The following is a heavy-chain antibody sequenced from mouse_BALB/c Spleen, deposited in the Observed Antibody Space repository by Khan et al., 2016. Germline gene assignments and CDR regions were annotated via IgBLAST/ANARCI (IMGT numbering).Heavy chain of an antibody. CDR1: GYSITSDYA. V-gene: IGHV3-2*02. CDR2: ISYSGST. CDR3: ARRGGYYYAMDY. J-gene: IGHJ4*01. Sequence: EVQLQESGPGLVKPSQSLSLTCTVTGYSITSDYAWNWLRQFPGNKLEWMGYISYSGSTCHNPSLKSRIFITRDSSKNQFFLQLNSVTTEDTATYYCARRGGYYYAMDYWGQGTSVTVSS. D-gene: IGHD2-2*01.